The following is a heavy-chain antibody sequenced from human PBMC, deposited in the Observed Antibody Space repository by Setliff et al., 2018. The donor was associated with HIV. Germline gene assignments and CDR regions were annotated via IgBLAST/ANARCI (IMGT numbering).Heavy chain of an antibody. V-gene: IGHV1-8*01. CDR1: GYTFTSYD. J-gene: IGHJ4*02. CDR2: MNPNSGNT. D-gene: IGHD3-16*02. CDR3: ARAREITFGGVIVISHYHFDY. Sequence: ASVKVSCKASGYTFTSYDINWVRQATGQGLEWMGWMNPNSGNTGYAQKSQGRVTMTRNTARSTAYMELSSLRSEDTAVYYCARAREITFGGVIVISHYHFDYWGQGTLVTVSS.